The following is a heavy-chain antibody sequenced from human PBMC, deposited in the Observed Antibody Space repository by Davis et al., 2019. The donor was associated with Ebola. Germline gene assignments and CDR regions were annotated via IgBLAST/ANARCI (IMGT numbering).Heavy chain of an antibody. CDR3: ATVPPAITWPGPHDAFDI. CDR2: MNPKSGYT. D-gene: IGHD1-14*01. CDR1: GYIFTNYD. V-gene: IGHV1-8*01. Sequence: ASVKVSCKASGYIFTNYDINSVRQATGQGLEWMAWMNPKSGYTGCAQEFQGRLTMIRDTSTSTVYMELSSLKSEDMATYYCATVPPAITWPGPHDAFDIWGQGTTVTVSS. J-gene: IGHJ3*02.